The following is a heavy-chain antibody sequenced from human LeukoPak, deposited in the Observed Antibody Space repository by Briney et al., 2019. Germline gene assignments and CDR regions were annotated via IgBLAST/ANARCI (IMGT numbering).Heavy chain of an antibody. CDR1: GGTFSSYA. D-gene: IGHD3-22*01. CDR3: ARDYYDSSGPAY. V-gene: IGHV1-69*06. Sequence: ASVKVSFMASGGTFSSYAISWVRQAPGQGLEWMGRIIPIFGTANYAQKFQGRVTITADKSTSTAYMELSSLRSEDTAVYYCARDYYDSSGPAYWGQGTLVTVSS. CDR2: IIPIFGTA. J-gene: IGHJ4*02.